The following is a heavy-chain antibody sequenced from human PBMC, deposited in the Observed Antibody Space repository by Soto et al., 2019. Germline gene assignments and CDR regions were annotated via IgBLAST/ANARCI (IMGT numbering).Heavy chain of an antibody. CDR1: GFIFSSYS. CDR2: ISSDGTGR. CDR3: AKPLFYSDRWYFDY. J-gene: IGHJ4*02. V-gene: IGHV3-30*18. Sequence: GGSLRLSCGASGFIFSSYSMHWVRQVPGKGLEWVTAISSDGTGRYYADSVKGRFTVSRDNSKNTVYLQMNSLRPEDTAVYYCAKPLFYSDRWYFDYWGQGTPVTVSS. D-gene: IGHD3-9*01.